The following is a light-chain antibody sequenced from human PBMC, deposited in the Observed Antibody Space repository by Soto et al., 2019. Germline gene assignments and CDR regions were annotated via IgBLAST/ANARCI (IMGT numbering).Light chain of an antibody. CDR3: QQYNSYSPST. V-gene: IGKV1-5*01. CDR2: DAS. J-gene: IGKJ1*01. CDR1: QSISSW. Sequence: DIQMTQSPSTLSASVGARVTITCRASQSISSWLAWYQQKPGKAPKLVXYDASSLESGVPSRFSGSGSGTELTLTISSLQTDDFANYYCQQYNSYSPSTFGQGTKVDIK.